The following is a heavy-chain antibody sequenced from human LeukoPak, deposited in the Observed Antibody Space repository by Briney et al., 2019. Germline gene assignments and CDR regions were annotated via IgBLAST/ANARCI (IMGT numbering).Heavy chain of an antibody. D-gene: IGHD3-3*01. Sequence: SETLSLTCAVSGGSISSSNWWSWVRQPPGKGLEWIGEIYHSGSTNYNPSLKSRVTISVDTSKNQFSLKLSSVTAADTAVYYCARTTEWFDAFDIWGQGTMVTVSS. CDR1: GGSISSSNW. V-gene: IGHV4-4*02. J-gene: IGHJ3*02. CDR3: ARTTEWFDAFDI. CDR2: IYHSGST.